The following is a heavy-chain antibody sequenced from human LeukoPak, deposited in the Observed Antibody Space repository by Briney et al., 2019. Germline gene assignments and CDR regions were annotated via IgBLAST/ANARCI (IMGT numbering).Heavy chain of an antibody. CDR1: GFTFSSYG. D-gene: IGHD6-13*01. J-gene: IGHJ4*02. V-gene: IGHV3-33*01. CDR2: IWYDGSNK. Sequence: GRSLRLSCAASGFTFSSYGMHWVRQAPGKGLEWVAVIWYDGSNKYYADSVKGRFTISRDNSKNTLYLQMNSLRAEDTAVYYCARDYLVGSSGPLDFDYWGQGTLVTVSS. CDR3: ARDYLVGSSGPLDFDY.